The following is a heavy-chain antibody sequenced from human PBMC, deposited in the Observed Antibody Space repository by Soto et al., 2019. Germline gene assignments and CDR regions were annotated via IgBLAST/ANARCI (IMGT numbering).Heavy chain of an antibody. V-gene: IGHV3-30-3*01. J-gene: IGHJ6*02. CDR2: ISYDGSNK. D-gene: IGHD5-18*01. Sequence: GGSLRLSCAASGFTFSSYAMHWVRQAPGKGLEWVAVISYDGSNKYYADSVKGRFTISRDNSKNTLYLQMNSLRAEDTAVYYCARGQLWLHKGYYYGMDVWGQGTTVTVSS. CDR3: ARGQLWLHKGYYYGMDV. CDR1: GFTFSSYA.